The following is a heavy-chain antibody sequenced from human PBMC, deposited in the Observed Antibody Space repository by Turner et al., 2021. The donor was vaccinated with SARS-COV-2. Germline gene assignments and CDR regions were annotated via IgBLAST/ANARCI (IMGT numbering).Heavy chain of an antibody. CDR3: ATGFAVAGLSYGMDV. D-gene: IGHD6-19*01. Sequence: QAGLVQSGAGVKKPGASVKVSCKLSGYTRTQLSMHWVRQAPGKGLEVMGGFDPEDVETIYAQKFQGRDTMTEDTSTDTAYMELSSLRSEDTAVYYGATGFAVAGLSYGMDVWGQGTTVTVSS. V-gene: IGHV1-24*01. CDR1: GYTRTQLS. CDR2: FDPEDVET. J-gene: IGHJ6*02.